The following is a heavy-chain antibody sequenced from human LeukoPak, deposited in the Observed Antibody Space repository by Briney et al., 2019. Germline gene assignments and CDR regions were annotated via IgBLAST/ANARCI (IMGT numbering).Heavy chain of an antibody. CDR1: GFSVSNNY. J-gene: IGHJ4*02. CDR2: VYSGGST. Sequence: RGSLRLSCAASGFSVSNNYMNWVRQAPGKGLEWVSVVYSGGSTYYADSVKGRLTISRDNAKNSLFLQMNGLRVEDTAVYFCAREHDYGDYAFDFWGRGTLVTVSS. CDR3: AREHDYGDYAFDF. D-gene: IGHD4-17*01. V-gene: IGHV3-53*01.